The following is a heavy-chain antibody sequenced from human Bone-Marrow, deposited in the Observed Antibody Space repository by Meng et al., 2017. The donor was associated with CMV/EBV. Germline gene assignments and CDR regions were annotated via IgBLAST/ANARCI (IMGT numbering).Heavy chain of an antibody. Sequence: VSCRPSGIPFTSYQLHWLRPAPGRGLKWMRIINPSGDSTSYAQEFQGSVTITRDKSTSTVYKELGSLRSEDTAVYYCGRIAVAGLDYWGQGTLVTVSS. CDR1: GIPFTSYQ. CDR3: GRIAVAGLDY. D-gene: IGHD6-19*01. CDR2: INPSGDST. J-gene: IGHJ4*02. V-gene: IGHV1-46*01.